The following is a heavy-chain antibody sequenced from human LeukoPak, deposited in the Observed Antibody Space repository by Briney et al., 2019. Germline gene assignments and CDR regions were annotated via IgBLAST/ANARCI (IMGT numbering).Heavy chain of an antibody. J-gene: IGHJ4*02. Sequence: GGSLRLSCAASGFTVSTNYMTWVRQAPEKGLEWVSSISSSSSYIYYADSVKGRFTISRDNAKNSLYLQMNSLRAEDTAVYYCARDQNNWNEKDYWGQGTLVTVSS. D-gene: IGHD1-1*01. CDR3: ARDQNNWNEKDY. V-gene: IGHV3-21*01. CDR1: GFTVSTNY. CDR2: ISSSSSYI.